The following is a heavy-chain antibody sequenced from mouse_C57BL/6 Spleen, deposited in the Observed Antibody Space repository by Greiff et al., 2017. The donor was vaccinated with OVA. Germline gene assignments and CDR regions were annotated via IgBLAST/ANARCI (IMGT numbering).Heavy chain of an antibody. CDR3: EGDVYDGYPWYFDV. D-gene: IGHD2-3*01. CDR1: GYAFSSSW. CDR2: IYPGDGDT. V-gene: IGHV1-82*01. J-gene: IGHJ1*03. Sequence: VQLQQSGPELVKPGASVKLSCKASGYAFSSSWMNWVKQRPGQGLEWIGRIYPGDGDTNYNGKFKGKATLTADKSSSTAYMQLSSLTSEDSAVSTSEGDVYDGYPWYFDVGGTGPTVTVSS.